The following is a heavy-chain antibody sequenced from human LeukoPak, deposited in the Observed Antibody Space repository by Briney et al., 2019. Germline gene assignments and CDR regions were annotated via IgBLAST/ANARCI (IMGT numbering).Heavy chain of an antibody. CDR2: ISAYNGNT. CDR3: ARVVDIVATPYYFDY. V-gene: IGHV1-18*01. J-gene: IGHJ4*02. D-gene: IGHD5-12*01. Sequence: GASVKVSCKASGYTFTSYGISWVRQAPGQGLEWMGWISAYNGNTNYAQKLQGRVTMTTDTSTSTAYMELRSLRSDDTAVYYCARVVDIVATPYYFDYWGQGTLVTVSS. CDR1: GYTFTSYG.